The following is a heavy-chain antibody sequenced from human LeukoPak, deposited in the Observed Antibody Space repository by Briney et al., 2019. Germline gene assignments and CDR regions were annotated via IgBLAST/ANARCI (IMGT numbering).Heavy chain of an antibody. D-gene: IGHD4-23*01. CDR3: AREGGPDYGGNTDAFDI. J-gene: IGHJ3*02. CDR2: INAGNGNT. CDR1: GYTFTSYA. Sequence: ASVKVSCKASGYTFTSYAMHWVRQAPGQRLEWMGWINAGNGNTKYSQKFQGRVTITADKFTSTAYMELSSLRSEDTAVYYCAREGGPDYGGNTDAFDIWGQGTMVTVSS. V-gene: IGHV1-3*01.